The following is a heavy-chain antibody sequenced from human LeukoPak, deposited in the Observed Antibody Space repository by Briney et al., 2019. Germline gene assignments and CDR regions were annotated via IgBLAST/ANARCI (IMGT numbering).Heavy chain of an antibody. D-gene: IGHD3-16*01. CDR3: ARDLGDLPKFDY. Sequence: PGGSLRLSCAASGFTFSSYSMSWVRQDPGKGLEWVSSISSSSSYIYYADSVKGRFTISRDNAKNSLYLQMNSLRAEDTAVYYCARDLGDLPKFDYWGQGTLVTVSS. V-gene: IGHV3-21*01. CDR1: GFTFSSYS. CDR2: ISSSSSYI. J-gene: IGHJ4*02.